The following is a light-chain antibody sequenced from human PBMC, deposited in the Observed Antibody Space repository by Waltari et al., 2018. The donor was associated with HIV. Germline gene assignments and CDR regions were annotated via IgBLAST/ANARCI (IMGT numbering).Light chain of an antibody. CDR3: QQRAKWPPT. J-gene: IGKJ4*01. V-gene: IGKV3-11*01. CDR2: DAS. CDR1: EGVHNF. Sequence: DIALTQSPATLSLSPGERATLSCRASEGVHNFLVWYQQRPDQPPRLLVYDASKRASDIPARFTGSGSGTDFTLTIDGLEPEDFAFYFCQQRAKWPPTFGGGTKVETK.